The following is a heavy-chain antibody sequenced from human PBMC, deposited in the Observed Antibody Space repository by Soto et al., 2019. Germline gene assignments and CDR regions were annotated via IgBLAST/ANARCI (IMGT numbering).Heavy chain of an antibody. V-gene: IGHV1-8*01. J-gene: IGHJ6*02. CDR2: MNPNSGNT. CDR3: ARGSRPSSWYVIYYYYGMDV. Sequence: QVQLVQSGAEVKKPGASVKVSCKVSGYTFTSYDINWVRQATGQGLEWMGCMNPNSGNTDYAQKFQGRVTMTRNTSISTAYMELSSLRSEDTAVYYCARGSRPSSWYVIYYYYGMDVWGQGTTVTVS. D-gene: IGHD6-13*01. CDR1: GYTFTSYD.